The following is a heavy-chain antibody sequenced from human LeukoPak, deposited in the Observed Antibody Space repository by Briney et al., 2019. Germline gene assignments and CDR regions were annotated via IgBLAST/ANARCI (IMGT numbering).Heavy chain of an antibody. J-gene: IGHJ4*02. CDR2: IGDVGAPT. D-gene: IGHD4-17*01. Sequence: GGSLRLSCAASEFVFTSYAMAWVRLAPGKGPEWVSSIGDVGAPTYYADSVKGRFTISRDNSENTVYLQMSSLRPEDTAVYYCARGYGDFRVEGRYFHSWGQGTLVTVSS. CDR1: EFVFTSYA. V-gene: IGHV3-23*01. CDR3: ARGYGDFRVEGRYFHS.